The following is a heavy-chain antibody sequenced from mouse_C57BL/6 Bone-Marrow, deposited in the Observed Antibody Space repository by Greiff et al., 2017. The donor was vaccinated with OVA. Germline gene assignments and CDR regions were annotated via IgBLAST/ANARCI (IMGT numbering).Heavy chain of an antibody. CDR3: ARSALLGAY. CDR2: IDPSDSYT. V-gene: IGHV1-69*01. CDR1: GYTFTSYW. J-gene: IGHJ3*01. D-gene: IGHD2-1*01. Sequence: VQLQQPGAELVMPGASVKLSCKASGYTFTSYWMHWVKQRPGQGLEWIGEIDPSDSYTNYNQKFKGKSTLTVDKSSSTAYMQLSSLTSEDSAVYYCARSALLGAYWGQGTLVTVSA.